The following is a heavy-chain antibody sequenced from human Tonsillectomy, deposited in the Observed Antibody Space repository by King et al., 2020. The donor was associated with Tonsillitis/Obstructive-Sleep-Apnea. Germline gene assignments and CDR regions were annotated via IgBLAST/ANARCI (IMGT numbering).Heavy chain of an antibody. CDR3: ARALYDYSNSGYFDL. V-gene: IGHV4-31*01. J-gene: IGHJ2*01. CDR2: IYYSGST. CDR1: GGSISSGGYY. D-gene: IGHD4-11*01. Sequence: VQLQESGPGLVKPSQTLSLTCTVSGGSISSGGYYWSWIRQHPGKGLEWIGYIYYSGSTYYNPSLKSLVTISVDTSKNQFSLKRSSVTAADTAVYYCARALYDYSNSGYFDLWGRGTLVTVSS.